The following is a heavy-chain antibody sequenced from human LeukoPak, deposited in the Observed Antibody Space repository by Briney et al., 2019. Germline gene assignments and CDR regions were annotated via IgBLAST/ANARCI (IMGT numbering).Heavy chain of an antibody. Sequence: SETLSLTCAVSGGSISSSNWWSWVRQPPGKGLEWIGEIYHSGSTNYNPSLKSRVTISVDKSKNQFSLKLSSVAAADTAVYYCAGRPAAAGTFDIWGQGTMVTVSS. CDR3: AGRPAAAGTFDI. V-gene: IGHV4-4*02. D-gene: IGHD6-13*01. CDR2: IYHSGST. CDR1: GGSISSSNW. J-gene: IGHJ3*02.